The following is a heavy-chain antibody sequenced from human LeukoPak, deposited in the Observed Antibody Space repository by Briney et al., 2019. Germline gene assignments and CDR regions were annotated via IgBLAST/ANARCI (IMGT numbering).Heavy chain of an antibody. CDR3: ARGGQQLVLEFDY. D-gene: IGHD6-13*01. V-gene: IGHV3-21*01. CDR1: GFTFSSYS. J-gene: IGHJ4*02. CDR2: ISSSSSHI. Sequence: GGSLRLSCAASGFTFSSYSMNWVRQAPGKGLEWVSSISSSSSHIYYADSVKGRFTISRDNAKNSLYLQMNSLRAEDTAVYYCARGGQQLVLEFDYWGQGTLVTVSS.